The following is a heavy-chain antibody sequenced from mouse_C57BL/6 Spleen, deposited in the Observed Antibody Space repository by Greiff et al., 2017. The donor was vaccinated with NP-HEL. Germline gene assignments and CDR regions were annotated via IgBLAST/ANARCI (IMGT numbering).Heavy chain of an antibody. CDR3: ARGVTTSGYYFDY. CDR2: IDPSDSYP. D-gene: IGHD2-3*01. CDR1: GYTFTSYW. J-gene: IGHJ2*01. Sequence: QVQLQQPGAELVMPGASVKLSCKASGYTFTSYWMHWVKQRPGQGLEWIGEIDPSDSYPNYNQKFKGTSTLTVDKSSSTAYRQLSSLTSEDSAVYYCARGVTTSGYYFDYWGQGTTLTVSS. V-gene: IGHV1-69*01.